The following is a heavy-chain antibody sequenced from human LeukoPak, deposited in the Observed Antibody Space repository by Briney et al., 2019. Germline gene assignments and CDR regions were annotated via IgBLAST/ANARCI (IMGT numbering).Heavy chain of an antibody. Sequence: GGSLRLSCAASGFTFSSYWMSWVRQAPGKGLEWVANIKQDGSEKYYVDSVKGRFTISRDNAKNSLYLQMNSLRAEDTAVYYCARERSLYSGSSNSRFGAFDIWGQGTMVTVSS. CDR2: IKQDGSEK. CDR3: ARERSLYSGSSNSRFGAFDI. V-gene: IGHV3-7*03. D-gene: IGHD1-26*01. CDR1: GFTFSSYW. J-gene: IGHJ3*02.